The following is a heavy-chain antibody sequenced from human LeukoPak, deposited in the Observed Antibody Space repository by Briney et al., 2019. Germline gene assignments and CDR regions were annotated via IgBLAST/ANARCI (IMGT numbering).Heavy chain of an antibody. Sequence: GGPLRLSCAPSGFSFSDFWMHWVRQTPGKALVWVSRIRGDGYHINYADSVEGRFTISRDNARHTLYLQMNSLRADDTAVYYCASDRVLGSGCLDNWGEGTLVTVSS. D-gene: IGHD3-10*01. V-gene: IGHV3-74*01. CDR2: IRGDGYHI. J-gene: IGHJ4*02. CDR1: GFSFSDFW. CDR3: ASDRVLGSGCLDN.